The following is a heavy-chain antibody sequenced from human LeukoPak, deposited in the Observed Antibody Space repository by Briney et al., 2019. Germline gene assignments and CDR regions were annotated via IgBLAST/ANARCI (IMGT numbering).Heavy chain of an antibody. Sequence: PGGSLRLSCAASGFTFDDYAMHWVRQAPGKGLEWVASSGTRRGTKYYADSVMGRFTISRDSAMNSVSLQINSLRAEDTAVYYCLLQMTYGELSDPDFRGRGTLVTVSS. J-gene: IGHJ4*02. V-gene: IGHV3-21*01. D-gene: IGHD3-16*02. CDR3: LLQMTYGELSDPDF. CDR2: SGTRRGTK. CDR1: GFTFDDYA.